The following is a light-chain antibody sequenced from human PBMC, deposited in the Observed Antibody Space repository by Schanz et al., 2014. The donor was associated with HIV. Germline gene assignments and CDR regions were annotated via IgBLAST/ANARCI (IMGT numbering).Light chain of an antibody. CDR1: QSVSSY. J-gene: IGKJ2*01. V-gene: IGKV3-11*01. CDR2: DAS. CDR3: QHRSSWPYT. Sequence: EIVLTQSPATLSLSPGERATLSCRASQSVSSYLAWYQQKPGQAPRLLIYDASNRATGIPARFSGSGSGTDFTLTISSVGPEDFAVYYCQHRSSWPYTFGQGSKREMK.